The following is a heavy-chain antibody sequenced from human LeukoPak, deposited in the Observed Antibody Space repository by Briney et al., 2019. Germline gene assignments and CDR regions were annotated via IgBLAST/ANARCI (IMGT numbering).Heavy chain of an antibody. CDR1: GFTFSNYA. CDR3: AREPTYYYDSSGSAGFDY. J-gene: IGHJ4*02. Sequence: GGSLRLSCAASGFTFSNYAMIWVRQAPGKGLEWVSSISSSSSYIYYADSVKGRFTISRDNAKNSLYLQMNSLRAEDTAVYYCAREPTYYYDSSGSAGFDYWGQGTLVTVSS. V-gene: IGHV3-21*01. D-gene: IGHD3-22*01. CDR2: ISSSSSYI.